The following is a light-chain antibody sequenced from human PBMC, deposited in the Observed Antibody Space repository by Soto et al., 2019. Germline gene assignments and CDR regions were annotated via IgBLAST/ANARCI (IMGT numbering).Light chain of an antibody. J-gene: IGLJ1*01. V-gene: IGLV2-14*01. CDR1: SSDVGSYNY. CDR2: ASS. Sequence: QSALAQPASVSGSPGQSITISCTGTSSDVGSYNYVSWYQQHPGKAPRLMIYASSNRPSGVSHRFSGSRSGNTASLTISGLQAGDEADYFCSSYTSGSTLYVFGSGTKV. CDR3: SSYTSGSTLYV.